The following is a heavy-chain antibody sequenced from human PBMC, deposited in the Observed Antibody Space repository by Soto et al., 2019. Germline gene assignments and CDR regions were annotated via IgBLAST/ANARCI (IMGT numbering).Heavy chain of an antibody. Sequence: GGSLSLSCAASGFTFSSYAMSWVRQAPGKGPEWVSTISGNGLSTYFADSVKGRFIISRDNSQNTLYLQMNSLRAEDTAVYYCAKGGMYYYDSSGYYTFDNWGQGTLVTVSS. CDR1: GFTFSSYA. J-gene: IGHJ4*02. D-gene: IGHD3-22*01. CDR3: AKGGMYYYDSSGYYTFDN. V-gene: IGHV3-23*01. CDR2: ISGNGLST.